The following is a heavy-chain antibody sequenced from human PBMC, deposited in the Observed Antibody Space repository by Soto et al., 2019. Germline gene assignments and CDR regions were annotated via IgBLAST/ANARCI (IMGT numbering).Heavy chain of an antibody. Sequence: GASVKVSCKASGYTFTSYGISWVRQAPGQGLEWMGWISTYYDNTNYAQNLRGRVTMTTGTSTSTAYMELRSLRSDDTAVYYCARDPPRRYNSGQGLDYWGQGTLVTVSS. CDR3: ARDPPRRYNSGQGLDY. D-gene: IGHD5-18*01. CDR2: ISTYYDNT. CDR1: GYTFTSYG. V-gene: IGHV1-18*04. J-gene: IGHJ4*02.